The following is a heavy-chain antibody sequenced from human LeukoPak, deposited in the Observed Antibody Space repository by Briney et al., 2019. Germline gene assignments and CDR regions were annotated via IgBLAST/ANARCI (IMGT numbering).Heavy chain of an antibody. J-gene: IGHJ6*03. D-gene: IGHD6-6*01. V-gene: IGHV3-30*03. CDR2: ISYDGSNK. Sequence: PGGSLRLSCAASGFTFSSNGMHWVRQAPGKGLEWVAVISYDGSNKYYADSVKGRFTISRDNSKNTLYLQMNSLRAEDTAVYYCARGPNVYGNSSGLIRDYYYYMDVWGKGTTVTVSS. CDR1: GFTFSSNG. CDR3: ARGPNVYGNSSGLIRDYYYYMDV.